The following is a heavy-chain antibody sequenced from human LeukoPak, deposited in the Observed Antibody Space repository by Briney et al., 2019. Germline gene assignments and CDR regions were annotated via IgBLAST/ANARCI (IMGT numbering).Heavy chain of an antibody. J-gene: IGHJ6*02. V-gene: IGHV4-39*01. CDR3: ARGYDSSGYFRYYGMDV. CDR2: LYYSGST. CDR1: GGSITNNNYY. D-gene: IGHD3-22*01. Sequence: PSETLSLTCTVSGGSITNNNYYWAWIRQPPGKGLEWIGDLYYSGSTHYNPSLKGRVTISVDTSKNQFSLKLSSVTAADTAVYYCARGYDSSGYFRYYGMDVWGQGTTVTVSS.